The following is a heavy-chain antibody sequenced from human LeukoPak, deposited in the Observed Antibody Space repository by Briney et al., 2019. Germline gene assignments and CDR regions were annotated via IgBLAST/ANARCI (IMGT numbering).Heavy chain of an antibody. CDR3: ARGVQKSGWYLDS. V-gene: IGHV4-34*01. J-gene: IGHJ4*02. CDR2: IIHIGNA. Sequence: SETLSLTCGVHCGSFSEYYWTWTRPPRGRGVEWIGEIIHIGNANYSPSPTSRVTIPIDTSHNQFSLKLTSVTAADPALYYCARGVQKSGWYLDSWGEGTLVTVSS. CDR1: CGSFSEYY. D-gene: IGHD6-19*01.